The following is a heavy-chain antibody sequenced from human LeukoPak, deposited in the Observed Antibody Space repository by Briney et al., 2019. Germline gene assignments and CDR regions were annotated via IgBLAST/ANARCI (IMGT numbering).Heavy chain of an antibody. CDR2: MNPNSGNT. CDR1: GYTFTSYY. Sequence: GASVKVSCKASGYTFTSYYINWVRQATGQGLEWMGWMNPNSGNTGYAQKFQGRVTMTRNTSISTAYMELSRLRSEDTAVYYCARGHRGSSGWYVVLKGYYFDYWGQGTLVTVSS. CDR3: ARGHRGSSGWYVVLKGYYFDY. J-gene: IGHJ4*02. V-gene: IGHV1-8*01. D-gene: IGHD6-19*01.